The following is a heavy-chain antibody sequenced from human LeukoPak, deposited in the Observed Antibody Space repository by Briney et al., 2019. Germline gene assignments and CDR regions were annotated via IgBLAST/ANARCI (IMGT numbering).Heavy chain of an antibody. V-gene: IGHV4-59*01. CDR2: IYYSGST. Sequence: SETLSLTCTVSGGSISSYYWSWIRQPPGKGLEWVGYIYYSGSTNYNPSLKSRVTISVDTSKNQFSLKLSSVTAADTAVYYCARTYYMGYFGYWGQGTLVTVSS. D-gene: IGHD3-10*01. CDR1: GGSISSYY. CDR3: ARTYYMGYFGY. J-gene: IGHJ4*02.